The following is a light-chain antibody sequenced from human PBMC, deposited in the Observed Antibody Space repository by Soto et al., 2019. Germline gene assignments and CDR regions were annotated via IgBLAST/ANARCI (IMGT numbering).Light chain of an antibody. CDR3: SSYTASAPFYI. Sequence: QSVLTQPASVSGSPGQSITISCTGARTDVDGYDYVTWYQQHPGQAPKLMIYDVNNRPSGVSHRFSGSKSGDTASLTISGLQAEDDADYYYSSYTASAPFYIFGTGTKLTVL. V-gene: IGLV2-14*03. CDR1: RTDVDGYDY. CDR2: DVN. J-gene: IGLJ1*01.